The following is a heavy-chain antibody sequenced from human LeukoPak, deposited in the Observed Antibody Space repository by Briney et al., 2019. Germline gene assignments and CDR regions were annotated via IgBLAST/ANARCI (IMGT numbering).Heavy chain of an antibody. CDR2: INPNNGGT. J-gene: IGHJ4*02. V-gene: IGHV1-2*02. CDR1: GYTFTGYY. D-gene: IGHD2-2*01. CDR3: ARGRGTTSSNFDY. Sequence: ASVKLSCKASGYTFTGYYMHWVRQAPGQGLEWMGWINPNNGGTNYAQKFQGRVTMTRDTSISTAYMELSRLTSDDTAVYYCARGRGTTSSNFDYWGQGTLGTVSS.